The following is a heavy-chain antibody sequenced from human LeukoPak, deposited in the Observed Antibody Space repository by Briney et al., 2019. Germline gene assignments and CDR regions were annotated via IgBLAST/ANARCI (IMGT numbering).Heavy chain of an antibody. J-gene: IGHJ4*02. V-gene: IGHV1-69*05. CDR1: GGTFSSYA. CDR2: IIPIFGTA. D-gene: IGHD6-13*01. Sequence: GASVKVSCKASGGTFSSYAISWVRQAPGQGLEWMGGIIPIFGTANYAQKFQGRVTITTDESTSTAYMELSSLRSEDTAVYYCARGLGIAAAVDYWGQGTLVTVSS. CDR3: ARGLGIAAAVDY.